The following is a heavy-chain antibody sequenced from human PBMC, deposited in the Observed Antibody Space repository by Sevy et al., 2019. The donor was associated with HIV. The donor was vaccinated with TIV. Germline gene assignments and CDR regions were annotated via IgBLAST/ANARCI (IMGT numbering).Heavy chain of an antibody. J-gene: IGHJ4*02. CDR1: GGSITSLY. CDR2: IYYNGYI. D-gene: IGHD1-26*01. V-gene: IGHV4-59*08. Sequence: SEILSLTCTVSGGSITSLYWNWIRQPPGKGLEWIANIYYNGYINYNPSLKSRVTLSLDTSKNQFSLRLSSVTAADTAMYYCAGENAWGRGYSWGQGTLVTVSS. CDR3: AGENAWGRGYS.